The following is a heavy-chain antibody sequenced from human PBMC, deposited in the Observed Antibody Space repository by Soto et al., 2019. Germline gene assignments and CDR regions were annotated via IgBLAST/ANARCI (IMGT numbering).Heavy chain of an antibody. V-gene: IGHV3-33*01. CDR3: ARSRGAIIDY. CDR1: GFTFSIYG. J-gene: IGHJ4*02. Sequence: QVQLAESGGGVVQPGRSLRLSCASSGFTFSIYGMHWVRQAPGKGLEWVAVIWHDGSNEFYADSVKGRFTISRDNSKNTLYLQMNSLRDEDTAVYYCARSRGAIIDYWGQGTLVTVSS. D-gene: IGHD3-10*01. CDR2: IWHDGSNE.